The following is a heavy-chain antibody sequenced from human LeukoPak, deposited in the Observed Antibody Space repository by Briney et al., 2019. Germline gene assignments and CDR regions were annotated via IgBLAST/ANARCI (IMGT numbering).Heavy chain of an antibody. J-gene: IGHJ4*02. CDR1: GGSISSGGYY. Sequence: SETLSLTCTVSGGSISSGGYYWSWIRQHPGKGLEWIGYIYYSGNTYYNPSLKSRVIISVDRSKNQFSLELNSVTAADTAVYYCARAPLIRGLITTFDYWGQRTLVTVSS. CDR2: IYYSGNT. V-gene: IGHV4-31*03. CDR3: ARAPLIRGLITTFDY. D-gene: IGHD3-10*01.